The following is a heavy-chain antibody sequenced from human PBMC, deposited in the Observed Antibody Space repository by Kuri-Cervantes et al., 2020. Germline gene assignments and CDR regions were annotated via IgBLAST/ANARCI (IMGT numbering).Heavy chain of an antibody. D-gene: IGHD3-10*01. CDR2: INWNGGST. J-gene: IGHJ3*01. CDR1: GFTFDDYA. CDR3: AKDWLTMVRGLIDDAFDL. Sequence: GGSLRLSCATSGFTFDDYAMSWVRQAPGKGLEWVSGINWNGGSTGYTDSVKGRFTISRDSAKNSLYLQMNSLRAEDTALYYCAKDWLTMVRGLIDDAFDLWGQGTMVTVSS. V-gene: IGHV3-20*04.